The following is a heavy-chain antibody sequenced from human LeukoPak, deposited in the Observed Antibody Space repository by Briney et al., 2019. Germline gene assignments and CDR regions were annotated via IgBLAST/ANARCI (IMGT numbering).Heavy chain of an antibody. D-gene: IGHD5-18*01. CDR3: ARHSSNTGYSYVGYYGMDV. J-gene: IGHJ6*02. CDR1: GYSFTSYW. Sequence: GESLKISCKGSGYSFTSYWIGWVRQMPGKGLEWMGIIYPGDSDTRYSPSFQGQVTISADKSISTAYLQWSSLKASDTAMYYCARHSSNTGYSYVGYYGMDVWGQGTTVTVSS. V-gene: IGHV5-51*01. CDR2: IYPGDSDT.